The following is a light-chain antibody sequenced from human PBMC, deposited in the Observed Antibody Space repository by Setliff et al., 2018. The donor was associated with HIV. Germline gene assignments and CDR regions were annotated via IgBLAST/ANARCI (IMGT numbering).Light chain of an antibody. CDR1: SSDVGSYNL. CDR3: CSYAGSSTYV. CDR2: EVI. J-gene: IGLJ1*01. Sequence: SALTQPASVSGSPGQSITISCTGTSSDVGSYNLVSWYQQHPGKAPKLMIYEVIKRPSGVSNRFSGSKSGNTASLTIPGLQAEDEADYYCCSYAGSSTYVFGTGTKVTVL. V-gene: IGLV2-23*02.